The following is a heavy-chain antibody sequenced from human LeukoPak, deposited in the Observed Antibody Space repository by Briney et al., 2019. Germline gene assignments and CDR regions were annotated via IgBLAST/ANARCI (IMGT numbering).Heavy chain of an antibody. D-gene: IGHD3-22*01. CDR2: IIPIFGTA. CDR1: GGTFSSYA. J-gene: IGHJ4*02. V-gene: IGHV1-69*06. CDR3: ARGRHNLYDSSGLIFDY. Sequence: GASVKVSCKASGGTFSSYAISWVRQAPGQGLEWMGGIIPIFGTANYAQKFQGRVTITADKSTSTAYMELSSLRSEDTAVYYCARGRHNLYDSSGLIFDYWGQGTLVTVSS.